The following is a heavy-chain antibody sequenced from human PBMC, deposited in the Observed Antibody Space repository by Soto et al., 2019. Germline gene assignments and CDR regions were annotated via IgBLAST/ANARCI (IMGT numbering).Heavy chain of an antibody. Sequence: QVHLQESGPGLVKPSGTLSLTCAVSGGSISSDNWWSWVRQPPGKGPEWIGEIYHSGSTYHNPSLKSRVTISVDKSKNQFSLTLTSVTAADTAVYYCARSGGTFNWRDPWGQGILVTASS. CDR2: IYHSGST. V-gene: IGHV4-4*02. D-gene: IGHD1-26*01. J-gene: IGHJ5*02. CDR1: GGSISSDNW. CDR3: ARSGGTFNWRDP.